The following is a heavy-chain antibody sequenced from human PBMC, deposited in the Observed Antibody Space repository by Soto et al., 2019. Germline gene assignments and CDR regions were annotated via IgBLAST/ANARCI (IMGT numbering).Heavy chain of an antibody. J-gene: IGHJ5*01. CDR2: IYSSGGT. D-gene: IGHD2-21*01. Sequence: PSETLSLTCTVSGGAISGYYWTWVRQPAGKGLEWIGRIYSSGGTKYNPSLKSRVDMSLDMSKNQFSLRLSSVTAADTAVYYCATVVIPGTRHTDFDSRGQGVSVTVSS. CDR1: GGAISGYY. V-gene: IGHV4-4*07. CDR3: ATVVIPGTRHTDFDS.